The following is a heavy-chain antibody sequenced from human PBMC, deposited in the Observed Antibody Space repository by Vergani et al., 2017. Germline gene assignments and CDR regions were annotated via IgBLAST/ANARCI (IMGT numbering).Heavy chain of an antibody. J-gene: IGHJ4*02. CDR2: INWNGGST. D-gene: IGHD2-15*01. V-gene: IGHV3-20*04. Sequence: EVQLVESGGGVVRPGGSLRLSCAASGFTFDDYGMSWVRQAPGKGLEWVSGINWNGGSTGYADSVKGRFTISRDNAKNSLYLQMNSLRAEDTALYYCAKAHLGYCSGGSCYSLYYFDYWGQGTLVTVSS. CDR1: GFTFDDYG. CDR3: AKAHLGYCSGGSCYSLYYFDY.